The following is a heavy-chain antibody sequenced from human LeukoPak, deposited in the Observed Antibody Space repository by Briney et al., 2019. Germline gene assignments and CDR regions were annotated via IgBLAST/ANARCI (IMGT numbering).Heavy chain of an antibody. V-gene: IGHV3-23*01. CDR2: ISSSGYNT. D-gene: IGHD2-15*01. Sequence: PGGSLRLSCAASGFIFSSYAMSWVRQAPGKGLEWDSGISSSGYNTYHADSVKGRFTISRDNSKNTLYLLMNSLRAEDTAVYYCAKDTGTSRNYIALVAATHFWGQGTLLTVSS. CDR1: GFIFSSYA. CDR3: AKDTGTSRNYIALVAATHF. J-gene: IGHJ4*02.